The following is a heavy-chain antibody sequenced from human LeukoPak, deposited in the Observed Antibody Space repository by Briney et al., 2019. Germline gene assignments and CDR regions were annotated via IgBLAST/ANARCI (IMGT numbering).Heavy chain of an antibody. V-gene: IGHV3-23*01. Sequence: GGSLRLSCAASGFTFSNYAMSWVRQAPGKGLEWIASISGSGGSTFYADSVKGRFTISRDNSRNTLYLQMNSLRVEDTAVYYCAKDDDYVWGNYRYVSWGQGTLVTVSS. CDR1: GFTFSNYA. D-gene: IGHD3-16*02. CDR2: ISGSGGST. J-gene: IGHJ5*02. CDR3: AKDDDYVWGNYRYVS.